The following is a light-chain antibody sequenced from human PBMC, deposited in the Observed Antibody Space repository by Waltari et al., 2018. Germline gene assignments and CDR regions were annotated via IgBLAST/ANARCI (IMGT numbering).Light chain of an antibody. Sequence: EIVLTQSPATLSLSPGEMDTLSCKASQSVSSYLAWYQQKPGQAPRLLIYSASNRATGLPASFSGSGSGTDFTLTISSLEPEDFAVYYCQQRSNWPRTFGQGTKLEI. CDR3: QQRSNWPRT. V-gene: IGKV3-11*01. CDR1: QSVSSY. J-gene: IGKJ1*01. CDR2: SAS.